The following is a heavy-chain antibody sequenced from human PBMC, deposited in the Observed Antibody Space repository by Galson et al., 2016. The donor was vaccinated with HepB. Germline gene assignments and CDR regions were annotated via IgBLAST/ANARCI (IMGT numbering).Heavy chain of an antibody. Sequence: SLRLSCAASSNYMGWVRQAPGKGLEWVSVLYSAGSTYYADSVKGRFTISSDNSKNTLYLQMNNVRAEDTAIYYCASLRWELLVTRTKPFEIGGQGTMVTVSS. V-gene: IGHV3-53*01. CDR1: SSNY. CDR3: ASLRWELLVTRTKPFEI. D-gene: IGHD1-26*01. CDR2: LYSAGST. J-gene: IGHJ3*02.